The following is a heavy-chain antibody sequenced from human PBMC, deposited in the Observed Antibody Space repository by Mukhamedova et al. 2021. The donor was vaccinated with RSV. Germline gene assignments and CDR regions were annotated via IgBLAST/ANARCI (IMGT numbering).Heavy chain of an antibody. J-gene: IGHJ4*02. CDR2: FDPEDGET. V-gene: IGHV1-24*01. Sequence: RQAPGKGLEWMGGFDPEDGETIYAQKFQGRVTMTEDTSTDTAYMELSSLRSEDPAVYYCATAIPSIAAAGRGVRYDYWGQGTLVTV. CDR3: ATAIPSIAAAGRGVRYDY. D-gene: IGHD6-13*01.